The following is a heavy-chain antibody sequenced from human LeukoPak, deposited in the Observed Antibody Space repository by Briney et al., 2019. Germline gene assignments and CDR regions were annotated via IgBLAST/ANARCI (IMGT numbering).Heavy chain of an antibody. J-gene: IGHJ4*02. Sequence: GGSLRLSCAASGFTFDDYGMHWVRQAPGKGLEWVAFIGYDGSNKYYEDSVKGRFTISRDNSKNTLYLQMNSLRAEDTAVYYCAKGTQQLGYWGQGTLVTVSS. CDR3: AKGTQQLGY. CDR2: IGYDGSNK. V-gene: IGHV3-30*02. CDR1: GFTFDDYG. D-gene: IGHD6-13*01.